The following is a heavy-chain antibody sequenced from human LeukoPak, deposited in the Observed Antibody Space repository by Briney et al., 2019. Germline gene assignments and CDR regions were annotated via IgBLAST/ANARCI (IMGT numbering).Heavy chain of an antibody. CDR3: ARDRGRRGITMRSDAFDI. D-gene: IGHD3-22*01. CDR2: IKQDGSEK. J-gene: IGHJ3*02. V-gene: IGHV3-7*03. Sequence: GGSLRLSCAASGFTFSSYGMSWVRQAPGKGLEWVANIKQDGSEKYYVDSVKGRFTISRDNAKSSLYLQMNSLRAEDTAVYYCARDRGRRGITMRSDAFDIWGQGTMVTVSS. CDR1: GFTFSSYG.